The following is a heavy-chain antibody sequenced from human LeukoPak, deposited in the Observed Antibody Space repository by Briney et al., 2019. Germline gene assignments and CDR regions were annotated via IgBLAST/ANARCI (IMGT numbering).Heavy chain of an antibody. Sequence: GGSLRLSCAASGFSFSSYWMSWVRQAPGKGLEWVANIKQDGSQKYYVDSVKGRFTISRDNSKNTLYLQMNSLRAEDTAVYYCAKAENGLDYWGQGTLVTVSS. CDR1: GFSFSSYW. J-gene: IGHJ4*02. V-gene: IGHV3-7*05. CDR3: AKAENGLDY. D-gene: IGHD2-8*01. CDR2: IKQDGSQK.